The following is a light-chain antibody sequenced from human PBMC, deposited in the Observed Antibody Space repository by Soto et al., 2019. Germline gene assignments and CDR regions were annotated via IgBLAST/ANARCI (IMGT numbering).Light chain of an antibody. Sequence: EIVLTQSPGTLSLSPGERATLSCRASQSVSSDFLAWYQEKPGQAPRLLIYGASNRATGIPARFSGSGSGADFTLTISSLEPEDFAVYYCRQYGRSLGFAFGGGTKVDIK. CDR1: QSVSSDF. CDR2: GAS. CDR3: RQYGRSLGFA. J-gene: IGKJ4*01. V-gene: IGKV3-20*01.